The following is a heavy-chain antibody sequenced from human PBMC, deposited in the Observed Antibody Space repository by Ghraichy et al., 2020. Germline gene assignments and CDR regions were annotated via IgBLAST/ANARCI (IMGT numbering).Heavy chain of an antibody. CDR2: ISGSGGST. CDR3: AKDSGGSSGYYPEGWFDP. Sequence: GGSLRLSCAASGFTFSSYAMSWVRQAPGKGLEWVSAISGSGGSTYYADSVKGRFTISRDNSKNTLYLQMNSLRAEDTAVYYCAKDSGGSSGYYPEGWFDPWGQGTLVTVSS. J-gene: IGHJ5*02. D-gene: IGHD3-22*01. CDR1: GFTFSSYA. V-gene: IGHV3-23*01.